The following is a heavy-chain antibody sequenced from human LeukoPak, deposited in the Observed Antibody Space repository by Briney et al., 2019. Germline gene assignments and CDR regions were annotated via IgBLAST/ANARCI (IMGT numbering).Heavy chain of an antibody. CDR1: GASISSGSYY. D-gene: IGHD3-10*01. Sequence: PSETLSLTCTVSGASISSGSYYWSWIRQPAGKGLEWIGRISGSGSTDYNPSLKSRVAMSVDTPKNQFSLRLTSVTAADTAVYFCVRELRFGEKPLDFWGQGTLVTVSS. CDR2: ISGSGST. CDR3: VRELRFGEKPLDF. J-gene: IGHJ4*02. V-gene: IGHV4-61*02.